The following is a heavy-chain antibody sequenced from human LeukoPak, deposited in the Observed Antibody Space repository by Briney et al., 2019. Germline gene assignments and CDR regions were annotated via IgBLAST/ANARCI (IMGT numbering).Heavy chain of an antibody. CDR3: AKDIVVVPAAIEY. V-gene: IGHV3-21*04. D-gene: IGHD2-2*01. CDR2: ISSSSSYI. CDR1: GFTFSSYS. Sequence: GGSLRLSCAASGFTFSSYSMNWVRQAPGKGLEWISSISSSSSYIYYADSVKGRFTISRDNAKNSLYLQMNSLRAEDTAVYYCAKDIVVVPAAIEYWGQGTLVTVSS. J-gene: IGHJ4*02.